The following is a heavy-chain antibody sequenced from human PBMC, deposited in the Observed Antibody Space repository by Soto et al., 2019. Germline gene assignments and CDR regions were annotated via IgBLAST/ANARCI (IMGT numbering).Heavy chain of an antibody. Sequence: PGESLKISCKGSGYSFTSYWIGWVRQMPGKGLEWMGIIYPGDSDTRYSPSFQGQVTISADKSISTAYLQWSSLKASDTAMYYCARQTTVTNLYYYYYYMDVWAKGTTVTVSS. J-gene: IGHJ6*03. CDR1: GYSFTSYW. V-gene: IGHV5-51*01. D-gene: IGHD4-17*01. CDR2: IYPGDSDT. CDR3: ARQTTVTNLYYYYYYMDV.